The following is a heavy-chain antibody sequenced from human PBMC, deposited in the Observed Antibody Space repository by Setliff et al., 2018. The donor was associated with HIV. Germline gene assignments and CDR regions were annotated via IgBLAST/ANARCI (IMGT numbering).Heavy chain of an antibody. Sequence: SETLSLTCTVSDGSVRSSSYYWGWIRQPPGKGLEWIGSIYYSGSAYYSPSLKSRVTISVDTSKNQFSLKLRSVTAADTGIYYCLTSSIGPLPWDYWGQGTLVTVSS. D-gene: IGHD6-6*01. J-gene: IGHJ4*02. CDR2: IYYSGSA. V-gene: IGHV4-39*01. CDR1: DGSVRSSSYY. CDR3: LTSSIGPLPWDY.